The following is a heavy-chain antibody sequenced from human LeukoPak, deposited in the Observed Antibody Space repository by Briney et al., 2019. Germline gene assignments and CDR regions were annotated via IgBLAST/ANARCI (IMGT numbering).Heavy chain of an antibody. V-gene: IGHV4-31*03. CDR1: GGSISSGGYY. CDR3: AREKASGVAGSVFDY. J-gene: IGHJ4*02. Sequence: TLSLTCTVSGGSISSGGYYWSWIRQHPGKGLEWIGYIYYSGSTYYNPSLKSRVTISVDTSKNQFSLKLSSVTAADTAVYYCAREKASGVAGSVFDYWGQGTLVTVSS. CDR2: IYYSGST. D-gene: IGHD6-19*01.